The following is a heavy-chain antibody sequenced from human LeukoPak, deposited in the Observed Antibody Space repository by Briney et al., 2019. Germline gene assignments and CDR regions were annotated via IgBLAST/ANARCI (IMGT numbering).Heavy chain of an antibody. CDR3: ARGHYSSSWFDP. CDR1: GGSFSGYF. CDR2: INHSGST. D-gene: IGHD6-6*01. V-gene: IGHV4-34*01. J-gene: IGHJ5*02. Sequence: SGTLSLTCAVYGGSFSGYFWSWIRQPPGKGLEWIGEINHSGSTNYNPSLKSRVTISVDTSKNQFSLKLSSVTAADTAVYYCARGHYSSSWFDPWGQGTLVTVSS.